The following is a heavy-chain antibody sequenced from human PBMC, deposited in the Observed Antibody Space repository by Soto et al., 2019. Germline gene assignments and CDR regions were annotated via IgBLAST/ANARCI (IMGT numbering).Heavy chain of an antibody. CDR3: ARGHISSTKNWFDP. CDR2: MNPNSGNT. D-gene: IGHD6-6*01. V-gene: IGHV1-8*01. Sequence: QVQLVQSGAEVKKPGASVKVSCKGSGYTFTSYHINWVRQATGQGLEWMGWMNPNSGNTGYAQTLQGRVTMTWDTWISSAYMELSSLRFEDTAMYDGARGHISSTKNWFDPWVQGTLVTVSS. J-gene: IGHJ5*02. CDR1: GYTFTSYH.